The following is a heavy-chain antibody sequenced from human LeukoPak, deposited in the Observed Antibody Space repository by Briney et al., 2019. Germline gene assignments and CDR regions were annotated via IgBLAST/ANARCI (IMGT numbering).Heavy chain of an antibody. J-gene: IGHJ5*02. D-gene: IGHD3-10*01. CDR2: IRQDGSEK. Sequence: GGSLRLSCAASGFTFSSYWMTWVRQAPGKGLEWVANIRQDGSEKNYVDSVKGRFTIFRDNAKSSLYLQMNSLRAEDTAVYYCARTHGSGTYSLPPGGQGTLVTVSS. CDR1: GFTFSSYW. V-gene: IGHV3-7*01. CDR3: ARTHGSGTYSLPP.